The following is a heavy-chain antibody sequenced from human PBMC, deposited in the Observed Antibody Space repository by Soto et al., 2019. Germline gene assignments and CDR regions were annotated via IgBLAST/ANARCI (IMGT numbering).Heavy chain of an antibody. Sequence: QIQLVQSGAEVKKPGASVKVSCKASGYTFTSHGITWVRQAPGQGREWMGWISAYNGNTNYEQKLQGRVTMTTDTPTSTAYMELRSLRSDDTAVYYCASDREPLSGILVLVAATLDYWGQGTLVTVSS. CDR3: ASDREPLSGILVLVAATLDY. D-gene: IGHD2-15*01. CDR1: GYTFTSHG. CDR2: ISAYNGNT. V-gene: IGHV1-18*01. J-gene: IGHJ4*02.